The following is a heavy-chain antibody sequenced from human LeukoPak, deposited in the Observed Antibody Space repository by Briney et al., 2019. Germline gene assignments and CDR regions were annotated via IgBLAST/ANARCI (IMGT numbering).Heavy chain of an antibody. D-gene: IGHD1-26*01. J-gene: IGHJ4*02. CDR1: GYTFTSHY. CDR3: ARDARVGASPPSY. CDR2: ISAYNGNT. Sequence: ASVKVSCKASGYTFTSHYMHWVRQAPGQGLEWMGWISAYNGNTNYAQKLQGRVTMTTDTSTSTAYMELRSLRSDDTAVYYCARDARVGASPPSYWGQGTLVTVSS. V-gene: IGHV1-18*04.